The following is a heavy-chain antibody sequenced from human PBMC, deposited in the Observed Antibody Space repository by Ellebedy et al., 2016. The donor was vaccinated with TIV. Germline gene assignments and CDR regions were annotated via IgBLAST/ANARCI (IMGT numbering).Heavy chain of an antibody. V-gene: IGHV1-2*02. D-gene: IGHD3-10*01. CDR1: GYTFTGYY. J-gene: IGHJ4*02. Sequence: ASVKVSCXASGYTFTGYYMHWVRQAPGQGLEWMGWINPNSGDTNYAQKLQGRVTMSTDTSTTTAYMELRSLRSDDTAVYYCARKVYGSGDYWGQGTLVTVSS. CDR3: ARKVYGSGDY. CDR2: INPNSGDT.